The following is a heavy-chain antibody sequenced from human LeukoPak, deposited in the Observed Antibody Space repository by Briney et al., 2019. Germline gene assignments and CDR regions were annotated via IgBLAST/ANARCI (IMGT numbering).Heavy chain of an antibody. J-gene: IGHJ6*03. Sequence: ASVKVSCKASGYTFTSYDINWVRQATGQGLEWMGWMNPNSGNTGYAQKFQGRVTMTRNTSISTAYMELSSLRSEDTAVYYCARGPYSSSWYWGGYYYMDVWGKGTTVTISS. D-gene: IGHD6-13*01. V-gene: IGHV1-8*01. CDR3: ARGPYSSSWYWGGYYYMDV. CDR2: MNPNSGNT. CDR1: GYTFTSYD.